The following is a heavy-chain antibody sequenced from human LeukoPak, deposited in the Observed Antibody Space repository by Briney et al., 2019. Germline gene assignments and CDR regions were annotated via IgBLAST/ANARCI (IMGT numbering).Heavy chain of an antibody. J-gene: IGHJ6*04. CDR1: GFTFDDYA. V-gene: IGHV3-21*01. Sequence: GGSLRLSCAASGFTFDDYAMHWVRQAPGKGLEWVSSISSSSSYIYYADSVKGRFTISRDNAKNSLYLQMNSLRAEDTAVYYCARVSYYGSGSYYYGMDVWGKGTTVTVSS. CDR2: ISSSSSYI. CDR3: ARVSYYGSGSYYYGMDV. D-gene: IGHD3-10*01.